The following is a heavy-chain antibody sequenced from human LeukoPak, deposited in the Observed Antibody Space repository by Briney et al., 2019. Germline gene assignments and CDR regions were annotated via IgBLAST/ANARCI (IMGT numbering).Heavy chain of an antibody. V-gene: IGHV4-39*07. D-gene: IGHD3-3*01. Sequence: SETLSLTCTVSGGSISSGGYYWSWIRQPPGKGLEWIGSIYHSGSTYYNPSLKSRVTISVDTSKNQFSLKLSSVTAADTAVYYCARDFYPRVYPDAFDIWGQGTMVTVSS. CDR1: GGSISSGGYY. J-gene: IGHJ3*02. CDR2: IYHSGST. CDR3: ARDFYPRVYPDAFDI.